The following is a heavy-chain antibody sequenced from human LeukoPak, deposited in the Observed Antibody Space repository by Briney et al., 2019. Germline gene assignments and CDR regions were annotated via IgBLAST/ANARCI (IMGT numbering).Heavy chain of an antibody. CDR2: IYYSGST. CDR1: GGSISSGGYY. V-gene: IGHV4-31*03. CDR3: ARTPSYYYDSSGYYYYWFDP. Sequence: SETLSLTCTVSGGSISSGGYYWSWIRQHPGKGLEWIGYIYYSGSTYYNPSLKSRVTISVDTSKNQFSLKLSPVTAADTAVYYCARTPSYYYDSSGYYYYWFDPWGQGTLVTVSS. J-gene: IGHJ5*02. D-gene: IGHD3-22*01.